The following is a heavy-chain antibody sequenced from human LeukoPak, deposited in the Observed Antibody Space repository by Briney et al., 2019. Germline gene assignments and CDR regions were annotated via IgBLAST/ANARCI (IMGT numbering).Heavy chain of an antibody. D-gene: IGHD1-26*01. CDR2: IHSGGTT. J-gene: IGHJ4*02. Sequence: SETLSLTCTVSGGSITGYHWSWIRQSPGTGLEWIGYIHSGGTTNQNPSLRSRVTMSLDTSKNQFSLRLSSVTAADTALYYCARLGSHHDFWGQGALVTVSS. V-gene: IGHV4-4*09. CDR1: GGSITGYH. CDR3: ARLGSHHDF.